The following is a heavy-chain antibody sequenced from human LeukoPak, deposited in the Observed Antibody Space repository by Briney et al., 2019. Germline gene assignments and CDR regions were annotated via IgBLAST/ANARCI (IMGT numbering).Heavy chain of an antibody. J-gene: IGHJ4*02. CDR2: ISSSSSTI. V-gene: IGHV3-48*02. CDR3: ARDRSSGWYRPFDY. Sequence: GGSLRLSCAASGFTFSSYSMDWVRQAPGKGLEWVSYISSSSSTIYYADSVKGRFTISRDNAKNSLYLQMNSLRDEDTAVYYCARDRSSGWYRPFDYWGPGTLVTVSS. CDR1: GFTFSSYS. D-gene: IGHD6-19*01.